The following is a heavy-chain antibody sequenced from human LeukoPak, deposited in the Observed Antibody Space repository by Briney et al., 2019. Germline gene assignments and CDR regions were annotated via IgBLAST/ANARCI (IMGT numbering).Heavy chain of an antibody. V-gene: IGHV1-2*02. Sequence: GGSVKVSCKASGDIFTGSFIHWVRQAPGQGLEWMGWINSNTGGTKFAQKFQGRVPMTRDTSINTAYMELSSLRSDDTAVYYCARADPVAYWGQGTQVTVSS. J-gene: IGHJ4*02. CDR1: GDIFTGSF. CDR2: INSNTGGT. CDR3: ARADPVAY.